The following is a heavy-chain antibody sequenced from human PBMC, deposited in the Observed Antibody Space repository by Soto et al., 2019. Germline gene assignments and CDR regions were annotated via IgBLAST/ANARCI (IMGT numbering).Heavy chain of an antibody. CDR3: ATIGCSEVAGWEFDS. V-gene: IGHV3-23*01. J-gene: IGHJ4*02. CDR2: SRGGGGST. CDR1: GFTFNDYA. Sequence: EVQLLESGGDLVQPGGSLTLSCAASGFTFNDYAMSWGRQAPGKGLEWVSASRGGGGSTFYADSVRGRFTISRDNAKSTLYLQMSSLRAEDTAVYYCATIGCSEVAGWEFDSWGQGTLVTVSS. D-gene: IGHD6-19*01.